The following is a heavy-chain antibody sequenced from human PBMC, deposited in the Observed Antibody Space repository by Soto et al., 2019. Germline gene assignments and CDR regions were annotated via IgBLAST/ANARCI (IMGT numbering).Heavy chain of an antibody. D-gene: IGHD1-26*01. J-gene: IGHJ6*02. CDR3: AKDRRADWESYYYYAMDV. Sequence: QVQLVQSGAEVKKPGSSVKVSCKASGGTFSSFTISWVRQAPGQGLEWMGGIIPIYGTANYAQKFQGRVTITADASTRTAYMELSSLRSEDTAVYYCAKDRRADWESYYYYAMDVWGLGTTVTVSS. CDR1: GGTFSSFT. V-gene: IGHV1-69*01. CDR2: IIPIYGTA.